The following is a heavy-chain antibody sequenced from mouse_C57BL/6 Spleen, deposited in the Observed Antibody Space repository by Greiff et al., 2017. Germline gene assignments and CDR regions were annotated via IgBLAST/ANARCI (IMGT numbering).Heavy chain of an antibody. CDR1: GYTFTSYW. J-gene: IGHJ1*03. Sequence: QVQLQQPGAELVRPGTSVMLSCKASGYTFTSYWMHWVKQRPGQGLEWIGVIDPSDSYTNYNQKFKGKATLTVDTSSSTAYMQLSSLTSEDSAVYYCARCYGSSLYWYFDVWGTGTTVTVSS. D-gene: IGHD1-1*01. V-gene: IGHV1-59*01. CDR2: IDPSDSYT. CDR3: ARCYGSSLYWYFDV.